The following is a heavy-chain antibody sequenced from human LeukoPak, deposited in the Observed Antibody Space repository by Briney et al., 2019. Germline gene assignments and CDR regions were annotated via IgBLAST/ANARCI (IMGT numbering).Heavy chain of an antibody. J-gene: IGHJ5*01. CDR3: ARGADYYDPYNWFDS. Sequence: ASVKVSCKASGYTFTGHYMHWVRQAPGQGLKWMGWINPNSGGTNYAQKFQGRVTMTTDTSISTAYMEVNRLLSDDTAVYYCARGADYYDPYNWFDSWGQGTLVTVSS. D-gene: IGHD1-26*01. CDR1: GYTFTGHY. CDR2: INPNSGGT. V-gene: IGHV1-2*02.